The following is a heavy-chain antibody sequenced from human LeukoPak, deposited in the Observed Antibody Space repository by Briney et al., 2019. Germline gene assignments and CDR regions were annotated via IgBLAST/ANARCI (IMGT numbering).Heavy chain of an antibody. Sequence: GGSLRLSCAASGFTFSTYAMSWVRQAPGKGLEWVSSISSSSSYIYYADSVKGRFTISRDNAKNSLYLQMNSLRAEDTAVYYCARSRRGATAYYFDYWGQGTLVTVSS. J-gene: IGHJ4*02. CDR2: ISSSSSYI. CDR1: GFTFSTYA. V-gene: IGHV3-21*01. D-gene: IGHD1-26*01. CDR3: ARSRRGATAYYFDY.